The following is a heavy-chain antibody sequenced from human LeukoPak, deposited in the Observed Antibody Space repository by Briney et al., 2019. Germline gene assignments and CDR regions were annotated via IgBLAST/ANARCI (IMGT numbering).Heavy chain of an antibody. CDR3: ARAYYFYYYMDV. CDR1: GGSISSNNYY. Sequence: SETLSLTCTVSGGSISSNNYYWGWIRQPPGKWLEWIGSVFYGGSTYTYYNPSLKSQLTISLDTSKTQFSLSVSSVTAADTAVYYCARAYYFYYYMDVWGKGNTVTVPS. CDR2: VFYGGSTYT. V-gene: IGHV4-39*07. J-gene: IGHJ6*03.